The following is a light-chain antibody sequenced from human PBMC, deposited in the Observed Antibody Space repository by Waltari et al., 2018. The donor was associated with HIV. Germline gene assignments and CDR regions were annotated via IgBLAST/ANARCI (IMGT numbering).Light chain of an antibody. CDR1: QSLSSF. Sequence: IQLTQSPSSLSASVGDRVTITCRASQSLSSFLNWYQLKPGKAPKLLIYTTSSLQGGVPSRFSGSGSGTTFTLTISSLQPEDCATYYCQQSYSIPPLTFGGGTKVEI. CDR3: QQSYSIPPLT. CDR2: TTS. J-gene: IGKJ4*01. V-gene: IGKV1-39*01.